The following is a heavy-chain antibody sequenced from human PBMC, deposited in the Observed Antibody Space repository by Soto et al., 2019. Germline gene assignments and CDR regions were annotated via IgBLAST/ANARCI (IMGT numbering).Heavy chain of an antibody. D-gene: IGHD3-22*01. CDR2: IIPIFGTA. CDR1: GGTFSSYA. J-gene: IGHJ4*02. V-gene: IGHV1-69*13. CDR3: ARCAVGFDSSGYYNPDY. Sequence: SVKVSCKASGGTFSSYAISWVRQAPGQGLEWMGGIIPIFGTANYAQKFQGRVTITADESTSTAYMELSSLRSEDTAVYYCARCAVGFDSSGYYNPDYWGQGTLVTVSS.